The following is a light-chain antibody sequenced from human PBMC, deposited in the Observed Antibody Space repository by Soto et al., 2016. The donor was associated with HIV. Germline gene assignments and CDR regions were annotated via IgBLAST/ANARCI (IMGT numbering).Light chain of an antibody. CDR1: QTINTY. V-gene: IGKV1-27*01. CDR3: QKYDSAPWT. CDR2: AVS. Sequence: DIQMTQSPSSLSASVGDRVTITCRASQTINTYLAWHQQKPGKGPKLLIYAVSTLEPGVPSRFSGSGSGTQFTLTINGLQPEDVATYYCQKYDSAPWTFGQGTTVEI. J-gene: IGKJ1*01.